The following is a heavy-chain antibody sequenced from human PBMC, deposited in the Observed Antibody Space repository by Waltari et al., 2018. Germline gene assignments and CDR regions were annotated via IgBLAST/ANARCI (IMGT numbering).Heavy chain of an antibody. V-gene: IGHV4-39*01. CDR2: INYSGTT. Sequence: QLQLQESGPGEVKPSETRALTGTGSGAAISRSSYYWSWIRQPPGKGLEWIASINYSGTTYYNPSLKSRVTISIDTSKNQFSLELNSVTAADTAVYYCARYWVSGGFHFDYWGQGALVTVSS. J-gene: IGHJ4*02. CDR3: ARYWVSGGFHFDY. CDR1: GAAISRSSYY. D-gene: IGHD2-8*02.